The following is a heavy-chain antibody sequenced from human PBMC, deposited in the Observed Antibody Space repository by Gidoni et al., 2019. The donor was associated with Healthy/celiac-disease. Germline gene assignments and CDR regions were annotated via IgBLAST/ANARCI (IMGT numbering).Heavy chain of an antibody. V-gene: IGHV5-51*01. CDR3: ATTYYYDSSGYPIYGMDV. D-gene: IGHD3-22*01. Sequence: EVQLVQSGAEVKTPGESLKISCKGSGYSFTSYWIGWVRQMPGKGLEWMGIIYPGDSDTRYSPSFQGQVTISADKSISTAYLQWSSLKASDTAMYYCATTYYYDSSGYPIYGMDVWGQGTTVTVSS. CDR2: IYPGDSDT. J-gene: IGHJ6*02. CDR1: GYSFTSYW.